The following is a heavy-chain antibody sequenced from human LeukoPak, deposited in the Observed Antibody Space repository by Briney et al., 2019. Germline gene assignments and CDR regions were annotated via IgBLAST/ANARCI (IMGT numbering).Heavy chain of an antibody. CDR3: ARSGTYYGFSDY. Sequence: GESLKISCKGSGYSFTRYWIGWVRQMPGKGLEWMGIIYPGDPDTRYSPSFQGQVTISADKSISTAYQQWNSLKASDTAIYYCARSGTYYGFSDYWGQGTLVTVSS. V-gene: IGHV5-51*01. D-gene: IGHD1-26*01. J-gene: IGHJ4*02. CDR2: IYPGDPDT. CDR1: GYSFTRYW.